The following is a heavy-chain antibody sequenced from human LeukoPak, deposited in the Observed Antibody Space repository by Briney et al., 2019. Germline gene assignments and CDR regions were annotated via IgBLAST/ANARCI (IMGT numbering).Heavy chain of an antibody. CDR3: AMSYGSGSYYNPDYYYYGMDV. CDR1: GGSISSGGYY. CDR2: IYYSGST. D-gene: IGHD3-10*01. Sequence: PSETLSLTCTVSGGSISSGGYYWSWIRQHPGKGLEWIGYIYYSGSTYYNPSLKSRVTISVDTSKNQFSLKLSSVTAADTAVYYCAMSYGSGSYYNPDYYYYGMDVWGQGTTVTVSS. J-gene: IGHJ6*02. V-gene: IGHV4-31*03.